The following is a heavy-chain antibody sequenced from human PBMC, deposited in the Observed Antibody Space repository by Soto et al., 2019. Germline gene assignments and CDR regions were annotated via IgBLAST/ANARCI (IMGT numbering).Heavy chain of an antibody. D-gene: IGHD6-6*01. CDR2: IKQDGSEK. V-gene: IGHV3-7*01. CDR1: GFTFSSYW. J-gene: IGHJ4*02. CDR3: ARVPVPYSSSFFDY. Sequence: GGSLRLSCAASGFTFSSYWMSWVRQAPGKGLEWVANIKQDGSEKYYVDSVKGRFTISRDNAKNSLYLQMNSLRAEDTALYYCARVPVPYSSSFFDYWGQGTLVTVSS.